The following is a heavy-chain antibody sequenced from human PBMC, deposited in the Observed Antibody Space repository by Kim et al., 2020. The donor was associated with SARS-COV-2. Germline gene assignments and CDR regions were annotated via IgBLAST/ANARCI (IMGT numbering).Heavy chain of an antibody. Sequence: SETLSLTCTVSGGSISSGSYYWSWIRQPAGKGLEWIGRIYTSGSTNYNPSLKSRVTISVDTSKNQFSLKLSSVTAADTAVYYCARGSQFPPYYYGSGSYYFFDYWGQGTLVTVSS. J-gene: IGHJ4*02. V-gene: IGHV4-61*02. CDR2: IYTSGST. D-gene: IGHD3-10*01. CDR3: ARGSQFPPYYYGSGSYYFFDY. CDR1: GGSISSGSYY.